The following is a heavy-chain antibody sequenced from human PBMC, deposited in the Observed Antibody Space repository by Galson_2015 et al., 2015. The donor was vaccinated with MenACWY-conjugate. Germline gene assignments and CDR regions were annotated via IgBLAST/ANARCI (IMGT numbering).Heavy chain of an antibody. CDR2: ISSSSSYI. CDR1: GFTFSSYS. V-gene: IGHV3-21*01. D-gene: IGHD3-9*01. CDR3: ASHVLRYFDFGGFDP. Sequence: SLRLSCAASGFTFSSYSMNWVRQAPGKGLEWVSSISSSSSYIYYADSVKGRFTISRDNAKNSLYLQMNSLRAEDTAVYYCASHVLRYFDFGGFDPWGQGTLVTVSS. J-gene: IGHJ5*02.